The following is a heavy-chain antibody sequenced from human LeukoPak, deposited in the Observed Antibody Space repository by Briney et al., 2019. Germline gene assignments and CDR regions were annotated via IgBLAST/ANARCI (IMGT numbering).Heavy chain of an antibody. D-gene: IGHD3-9*01. V-gene: IGHV1-46*01. Sequence: ASVKVSCKASGYTFTSYGISWVRQAPGQGLEWMGIINPSGGSTSYAQKFQGRVTMTRDTSTSTVYMELSSLRSEDTAVYYCARAGLYYDILTGARLNNGMDVWGQGTTVTVSS. CDR3: ARAGLYYDILTGARLNNGMDV. CDR1: GYTFTSYG. CDR2: INPSGGST. J-gene: IGHJ6*02.